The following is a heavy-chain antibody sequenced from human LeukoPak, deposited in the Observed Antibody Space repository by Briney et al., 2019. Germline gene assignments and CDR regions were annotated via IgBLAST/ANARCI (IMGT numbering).Heavy chain of an antibody. Sequence: PGGSLRLSCVVSGFSFSDYEMAWVRQAPGMGLEWISYISNSGDIRRYADAVKGRFAISRDNAKNSVSLQMNSLRADDTGLYFCAGGPKYSGSYGDWGQGTLVTVSS. J-gene: IGHJ4*02. CDR1: GFSFSDYE. V-gene: IGHV3-48*03. CDR2: ISNSGDIR. D-gene: IGHD1-26*01. CDR3: AGGPKYSGSYGD.